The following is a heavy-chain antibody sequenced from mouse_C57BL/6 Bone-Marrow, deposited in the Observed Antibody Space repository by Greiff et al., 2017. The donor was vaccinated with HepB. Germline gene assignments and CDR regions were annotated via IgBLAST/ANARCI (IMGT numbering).Heavy chain of an antibody. J-gene: IGHJ1*03. CDR2: INPNNGGT. D-gene: IGHD2-1*01. V-gene: IGHV1-18*01. CDR3: ARLGGNYPYWYFDV. Sequence: VQLQQSGPELVKPGASVKIPCKASGYTFTDYNMDWVKQSHGKSLEWIGDINPNNGGTIYNQKFKGKATLTVDKSSSTAYMELRSLTSEDTAVYYCARLGGNYPYWYFDVWGTGTTVTVSS. CDR1: GYTFTDYN.